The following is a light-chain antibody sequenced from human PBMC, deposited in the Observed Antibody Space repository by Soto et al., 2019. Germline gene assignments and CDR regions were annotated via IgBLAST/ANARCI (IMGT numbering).Light chain of an antibody. CDR3: QQYGSSPTWT. J-gene: IGKJ1*01. CDR1: QSVSSNY. CDR2: GAS. V-gene: IGKV3-20*01. Sequence: ESVLTQSPGTLSLSPGERATLSCRASQSVSSNYLAWYQQKPGQAPRLLIYGASTRASGIPDRFSGSGSGTDFTLTISRLEPEDSAVYYCQQYGSSPTWTFGQGIKVEIK.